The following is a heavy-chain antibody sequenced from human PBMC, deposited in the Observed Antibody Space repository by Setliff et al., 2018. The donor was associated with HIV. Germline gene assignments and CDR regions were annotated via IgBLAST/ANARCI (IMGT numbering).Heavy chain of an antibody. Sequence: ASVKVSCKASGYTFTNYGISWVRQAPGQGLEWIGWISAYNGNTNYAQKLQDRVTMTTDTTSTPAYMELRSLRSDDTAVYFCARMRFCRGGSCLPGSLYYYYMDVWGKGTTVTVSS. D-gene: IGHD2-15*01. CDR2: ISAYNGNT. CDR1: GYTFTNYG. V-gene: IGHV1-18*01. CDR3: ARMRFCRGGSCLPGSLYYYYMDV. J-gene: IGHJ6*03.